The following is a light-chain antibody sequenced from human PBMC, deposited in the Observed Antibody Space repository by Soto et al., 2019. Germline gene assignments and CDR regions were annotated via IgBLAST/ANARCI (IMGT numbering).Light chain of an antibody. Sequence: EIVLMQSPGTLSLSPGERATLSCRASQTLRRTYIAWYQQKPGQAPRVLIYGAYKRATGIPDRFSGSGSGTDFSLTIRRLEPEDFAVYYCNQYDNAPQTYGQGTKVDIK. CDR2: GAY. J-gene: IGKJ2*01. V-gene: IGKV3-20*01. CDR3: NQYDNAPQT. CDR1: QTLRRTY.